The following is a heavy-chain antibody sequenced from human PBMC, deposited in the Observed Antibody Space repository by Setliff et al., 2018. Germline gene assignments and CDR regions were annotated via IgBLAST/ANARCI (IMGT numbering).Heavy chain of an antibody. D-gene: IGHD5-12*01. Sequence: GSLRLSCTASGLSYSNYWMSWVRQVPGRGLEWVANIKGDDSERYYVDSVEGRFTVSRDNAMNSLYLQMGSLRVDDTAVYYCAVGRRDGYNYPFDYWGQGTLVTVSS. CDR2: IKGDDSER. J-gene: IGHJ4*02. V-gene: IGHV3-7*01. CDR3: AVGRRDGYNYPFDY. CDR1: GLSYSNYW.